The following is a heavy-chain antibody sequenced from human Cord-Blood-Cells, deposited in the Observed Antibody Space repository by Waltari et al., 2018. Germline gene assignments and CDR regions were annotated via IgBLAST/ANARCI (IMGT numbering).Heavy chain of an antibody. V-gene: IGHV3-7*01. CDR2: RKQSGSAK. CDR1: GFTFSRDW. D-gene: IGHD3-22*01. Sequence: EVQLVESGGGLVEPGGSLRLSCAASGFTFSRDWMSWVRQAPGEGRRVGDSRKQSGSAKYYVESVKGRFTIARDNAKNSMYLQMNRLRAEDTAVYYCARDPESSGYPYYFNYWGHGTLVTVSS. CDR3: ARDPESSGYPYYFNY. J-gene: IGHJ4*01.